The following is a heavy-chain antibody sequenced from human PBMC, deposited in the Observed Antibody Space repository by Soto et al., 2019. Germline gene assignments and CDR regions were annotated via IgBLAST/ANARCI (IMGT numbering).Heavy chain of an antibody. V-gene: IGHV4-59*02. CDR3: AGERRGFGYIDY. CDR2: IIHRGTS. CDR1: GDSVDQSY. J-gene: IGHJ4*03. D-gene: IGHD3-3*01. Sequence: SETLSLPGTVSGDSVDQSYCSWIRQSPGKRMEWIGYIIHRGTSKYNPSLNSRVTMSPDTSRNRVSLRLTSVTAPDTAIYFCAGERRGFGYIDYCDRGPRVTVPS.